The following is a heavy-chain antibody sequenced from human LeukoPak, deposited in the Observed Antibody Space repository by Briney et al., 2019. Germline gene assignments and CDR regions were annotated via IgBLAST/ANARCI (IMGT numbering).Heavy chain of an antibody. V-gene: IGHV1-18*01. D-gene: IGHD6-6*01. CDR2: ISAYNGNT. CDR3: AREEQLGRPDGY. Sequence: ASVKVSCKASGYTFTSYGISWVRQAPGQGLEWMGWISAYNGNTNYAQKLQGRVTMTTDTSTNTAYTELRSLRSDDTAVYYCAREEQLGRPDGYWGQGTLVTVSS. J-gene: IGHJ4*02. CDR1: GYTFTSYG.